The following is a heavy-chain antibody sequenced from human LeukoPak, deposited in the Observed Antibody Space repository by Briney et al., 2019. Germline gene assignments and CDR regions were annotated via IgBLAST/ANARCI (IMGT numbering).Heavy chain of an antibody. CDR3: AKSNGYGLVDI. CDR1: GLTVSSNC. Sequence: PGGSLRLSCAASGLTVSSNCMSWVRQAPGKGLEWVSFIYSGGSTYYTDSVKGRFTISRDNSKNTLYLQMNSLRAADTAVYYCAKSNGYGLVDIWGQGTMVTVSS. J-gene: IGHJ3*02. CDR2: IYSGGST. V-gene: IGHV3-53*05. D-gene: IGHD3-10*01.